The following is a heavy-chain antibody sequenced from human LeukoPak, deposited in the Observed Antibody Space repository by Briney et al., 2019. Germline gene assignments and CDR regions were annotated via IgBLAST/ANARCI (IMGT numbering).Heavy chain of an antibody. CDR1: GGSFSGYY. CDR2: INHSGST. J-gene: IGHJ4*02. CDR3: ARRYCSGGSCYFFFRNSAIDY. Sequence: SETPSLTCAVYGGSFSGYYWSWIRQPPGKGLEWIGEINHSGSTNYNPSLKSRVTISVDTSKNQFSLKLSSVTAADTAVYYCARRYCSGGSCYFFFRNSAIDYWGQGTLVTVSS. D-gene: IGHD2-15*01. V-gene: IGHV4-34*01.